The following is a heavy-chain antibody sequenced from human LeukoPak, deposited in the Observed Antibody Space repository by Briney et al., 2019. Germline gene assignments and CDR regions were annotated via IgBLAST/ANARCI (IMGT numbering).Heavy chain of an antibody. CDR1: GFTFSSYD. J-gene: IGHJ4*02. CDR3: ARACSSSWYAPKCSDY. V-gene: IGHV3-30*03. CDR2: ISYDGSNK. Sequence: GRSLRLSCAASGFTFSSYDMHWVRQAPGKGLEWVAVISYDGSNKYYADSVRGRFSISRDNSKNTLYLQTNSLRTEDTAVYYCARACSSSWYAPKCSDYWGQGTLVTVSS. D-gene: IGHD6-13*01.